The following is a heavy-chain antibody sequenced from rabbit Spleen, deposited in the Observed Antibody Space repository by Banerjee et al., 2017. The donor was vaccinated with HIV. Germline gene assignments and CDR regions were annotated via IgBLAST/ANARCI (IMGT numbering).Heavy chain of an antibody. V-gene: IGHV1S40*01. Sequence: QSLEESGGDLVKPGASLTLTCIASGVSFSGNSYMCWVRQAPGKGLEWIACSYAGSSGSAYSAIWAKGRFAISKTSSTTVTLQMTSLTAADTATYFCARDTGTSFSTYGMDLWGPGTLVTFS. D-gene: IGHD7-1*01. CDR1: GVSFSGNSY. CDR2: SYAGSSGSA. J-gene: IGHJ6*01. CDR3: ARDTGTSFSTYGMDL.